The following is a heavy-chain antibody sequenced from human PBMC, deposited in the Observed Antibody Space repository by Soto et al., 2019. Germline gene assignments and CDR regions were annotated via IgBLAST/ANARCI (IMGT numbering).Heavy chain of an antibody. CDR1: GGSISSSSYY. J-gene: IGHJ4*02. V-gene: IGHV4-39*01. D-gene: IGHD3-3*01. CDR3: ARPTPQRSYDFWSGYFDY. Sequence: SETLSLTCTVSGGSISSSSYYWGWIRQPPGKGLEWIGSIYYSGSTYYNPSLKSRVTISVDTSKNQFSLKLSSVTAADTAVYYCARPTPQRSYDFWSGYFDYWGQGTLVTVSS. CDR2: IYYSGST.